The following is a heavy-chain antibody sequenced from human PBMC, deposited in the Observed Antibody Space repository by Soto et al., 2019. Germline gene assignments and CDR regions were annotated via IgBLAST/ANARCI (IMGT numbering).Heavy chain of an antibody. CDR3: VKHMKFSSSPPEY. V-gene: IGHV3-23*01. CDR1: GISFSSCA. J-gene: IGHJ4*02. CDR2: ISGSGATT. D-gene: IGHD2-15*01. Sequence: GGSLRLSCVTSGISFSSCAMSWCRQAPGKGLEWVSAISGSGATTYYADSVKGRITLSRDNSKNTLYLQMNSLRAEDTAVYYCVKHMKFSSSPPEYWGPGTLVTVSS.